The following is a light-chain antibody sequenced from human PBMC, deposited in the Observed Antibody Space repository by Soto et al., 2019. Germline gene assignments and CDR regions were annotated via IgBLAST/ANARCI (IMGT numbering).Light chain of an antibody. CDR3: QQYNSYFFT. CDR1: QSISSW. CDR2: DAS. V-gene: IGKV1-5*01. Sequence: DIQMTQSPSTLSASVGDRVTITCRASQSISSWLAWYQQKPGKAPKLLIYDASSLESGVPSRFSGSGSGTEFTLTISSLQPDDFATYCCQQYNSYFFTFGGGTKVEIK. J-gene: IGKJ4*01.